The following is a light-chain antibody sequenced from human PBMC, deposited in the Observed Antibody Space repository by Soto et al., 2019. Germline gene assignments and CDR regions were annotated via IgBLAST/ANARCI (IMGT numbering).Light chain of an antibody. Sequence: QSVLTQPPSASGSPGQSVTISCTGTSSDVGGYNFVSWYQHHPGKAPKLMIYEVSKRPSGVPDRFSGSKSGSTASLTVSGLQAEDEADYYCSTYAGSDNYVFGTGTKVTVL. CDR2: EVS. V-gene: IGLV2-8*01. CDR3: STYAGSDNYV. CDR1: SSDVGGYNF. J-gene: IGLJ1*01.